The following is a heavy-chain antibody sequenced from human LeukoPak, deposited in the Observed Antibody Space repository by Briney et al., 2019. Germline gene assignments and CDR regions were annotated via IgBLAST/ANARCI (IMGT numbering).Heavy chain of an antibody. J-gene: IGHJ3*02. CDR2: IKQDGSEK. V-gene: IGHV3-7*01. Sequence: PGGSLRLSCAASGFTFSSYWMSWVRQAPGKGLEWVANIKQDGSEKYYVDSVKGRFTISRDNAKNSLYLQMNSLRAEDTAVYYCARAAPQVSDAFDIWGQGTMVTVSS. CDR1: GFTFSSYW. CDR3: ARAAPQVSDAFDI.